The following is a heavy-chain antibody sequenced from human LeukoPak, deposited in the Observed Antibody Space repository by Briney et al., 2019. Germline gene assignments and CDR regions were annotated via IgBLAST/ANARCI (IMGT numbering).Heavy chain of an antibody. J-gene: IGHJ4*02. Sequence: PGGSLRLSCAASGFTFSSYGMSWVRQAPGKGLEWVSFISNSGGSAYYPDSLKGRFTISRDNSKYTLHPQMNSLRAEDTAVYHCAAQKRGSSRPYYFDYWGQGTLVTVSS. V-gene: IGHV3-23*01. CDR2: ISNSGGSA. CDR3: AAQKRGSSRPYYFDY. D-gene: IGHD3-16*02. CDR1: GFTFSSYG.